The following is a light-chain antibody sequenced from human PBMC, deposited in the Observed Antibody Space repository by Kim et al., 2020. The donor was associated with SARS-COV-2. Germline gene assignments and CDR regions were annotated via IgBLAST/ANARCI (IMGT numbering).Light chain of an antibody. CDR1: QGIVGR. Sequence: EPVGDRVTSTCRASQGIVGRLVWYQQKPGNAPKTLIYAASSLQSGVPSRFSGSGSGTDFTLTINSLQPEDFATYYCQQYYRYPSTFGQGTRLDIK. CDR3: QQYYRYPST. CDR2: AAS. J-gene: IGKJ5*01. V-gene: IGKV1D-16*01.